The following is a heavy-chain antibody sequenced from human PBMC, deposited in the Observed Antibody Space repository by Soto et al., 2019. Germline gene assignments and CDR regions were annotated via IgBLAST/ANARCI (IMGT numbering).Heavy chain of an antibody. CDR2: IYYSGST. J-gene: IGHJ5*02. Sequence: SETLSLTCTVSGGSISSSSYYWGWIRQPPGKGLEWIGSIYYSGSTYYNPSLKSRVTISVDTSKNQFSLKLSSVTAADTAVYYCARRKHLYSSSWYGWFDPWGQGTLVTVSS. CDR3: ARRKHLYSSSWYGWFDP. CDR1: GGSISSSSYY. V-gene: IGHV4-39*01. D-gene: IGHD6-13*01.